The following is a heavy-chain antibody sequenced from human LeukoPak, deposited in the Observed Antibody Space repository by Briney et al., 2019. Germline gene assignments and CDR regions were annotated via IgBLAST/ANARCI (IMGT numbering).Heavy chain of an antibody. D-gene: IGHD3-10*01. CDR3: ATVDGSGSYCLDY. CDR1: GYTLAELS. CDR2: FDPEDGET. Sequence: ASVKVSCKVSGYTLAELSMHWVRQAPGKGLEWMGGFDPEDGETIYAQKFQGRVTMTEDTSTDTAYMELSSLRSEDTAVYYCATVDGSGSYCLDYWGQGTLVTVSS. J-gene: IGHJ4*02. V-gene: IGHV1-24*01.